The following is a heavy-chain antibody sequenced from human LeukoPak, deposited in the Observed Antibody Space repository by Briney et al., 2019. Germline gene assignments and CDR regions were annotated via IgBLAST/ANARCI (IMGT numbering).Heavy chain of an antibody. Sequence: AGGSLRLSCAASGFTFSSYAISWVRQAPGKGLEWVSAISGSGGSTYYADSVKGRFTISRDNSKNTLYLQMNSLRAEDTAVYYCAKDRGNRLYYYDSSGYWALLGLSLDYWGQGTLVTVSS. CDR2: ISGSGGST. CDR1: GFTFSSYA. V-gene: IGHV3-23*01. D-gene: IGHD3-22*01. J-gene: IGHJ4*02. CDR3: AKDRGNRLYYYDSSGYWALLGLSLDY.